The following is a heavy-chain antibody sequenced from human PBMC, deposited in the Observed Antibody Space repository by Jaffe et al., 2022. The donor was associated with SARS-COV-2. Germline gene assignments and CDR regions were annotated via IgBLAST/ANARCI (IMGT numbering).Heavy chain of an antibody. CDR1: GGTFSSYA. CDR2: IIPIFGTA. Sequence: QVQLVQSGAEVKKPGSSVKVSCKASGGTFSSYAISWVRQAPGQGLEWMGGIIPIFGTANYAQKFQGRVTITADESTSTAYMELSSLRSEDTAVYYCARGGMAMYPYYFDYWGQGTLVTVSS. V-gene: IGHV1-69*01. D-gene: IGHD3-16*01. J-gene: IGHJ4*02. CDR3: ARGGMAMYPYYFDY.